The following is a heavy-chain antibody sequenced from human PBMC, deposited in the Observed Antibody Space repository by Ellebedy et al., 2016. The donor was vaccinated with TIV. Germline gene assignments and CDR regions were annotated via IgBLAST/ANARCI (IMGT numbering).Heavy chain of an antibody. Sequence: SETLSLTCAVYGVSFSGHYWSWIRQPPGKGLEWIGEIDHSGSTNYSPSLKSRVTISVDTSKNQFSLKLSSVTAADTAVYYCAALQWLAPAWYFDLWGRGTLVTVSS. J-gene: IGHJ2*01. D-gene: IGHD6-19*01. CDR2: IDHSGST. V-gene: IGHV4-34*01. CDR1: GVSFSGHY. CDR3: AALQWLAPAWYFDL.